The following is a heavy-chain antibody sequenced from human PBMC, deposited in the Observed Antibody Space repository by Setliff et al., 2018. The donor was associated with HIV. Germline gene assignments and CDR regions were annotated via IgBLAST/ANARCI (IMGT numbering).Heavy chain of an antibody. V-gene: IGHV1-2*06. D-gene: IGHD1-26*01. Sequence: GASVKVSCKTSWYTFTAYYIYCVTQDPGHGLELMGRIHPNTGSTNYLQEFQGRVTITRDTSMSTVYMALTGLTSDDTAVYYCAKKGYSDSLYAFDVWGQGTMVTVSS. J-gene: IGHJ3*01. CDR2: IHPNTGST. CDR3: AKKGYSDSLYAFDV. CDR1: WYTFTAYY.